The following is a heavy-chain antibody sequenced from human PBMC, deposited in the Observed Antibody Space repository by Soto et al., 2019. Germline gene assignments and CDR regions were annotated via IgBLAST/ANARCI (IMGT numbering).Heavy chain of an antibody. D-gene: IGHD2-15*01. CDR2: IDWDDDK. V-gene: IGHV2-70*11. CDR3: ALMTAGYCSGGSCYLTSCYSDS. CDR1: GFSLSTSGMC. J-gene: IGHJ4*02. Sequence: SGPTLVNPTQTLTLTCTFSGFSLSTSGMCVSWIRQPPGKALEWLARIDWDDDKYYSTSLKTRLTISKDTSKNQVVLTMTNMAPVDTATYYCALMTAGYCSGGSCYLTSCYSDSWGEATLVTVAS.